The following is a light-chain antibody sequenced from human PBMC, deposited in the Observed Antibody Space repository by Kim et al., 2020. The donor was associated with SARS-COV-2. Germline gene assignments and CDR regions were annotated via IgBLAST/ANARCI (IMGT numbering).Light chain of an antibody. CDR2: RDS. Sequence: VALGQTARITCGGNNIGSKNVHWYQQKPGQAPVLVIYRDSNRPSGIPERFSGSNSGNTATLTISRAQAGDEADYYCQVWDSSTGVFGGGTQLTVL. V-gene: IGLV3-9*01. CDR3: QVWDSSTGV. J-gene: IGLJ2*01. CDR1: NIGSKN.